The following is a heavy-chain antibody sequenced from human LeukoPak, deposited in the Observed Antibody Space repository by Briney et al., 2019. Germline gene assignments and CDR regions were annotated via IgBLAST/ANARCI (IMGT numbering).Heavy chain of an antibody. V-gene: IGHV4-59*01. CDR1: GGSISSYY. CDR2: IYYSGST. D-gene: IGHD6-13*01. J-gene: IGHJ4*02. CDR3: ARHSAGIAAAGNDY. Sequence: SETPSLTCTVSGGSISSYYWSRIRQPPGKGLEWIGYIYYSGSTNYNPSLKSRVTISVDTSKNQFSLKLSSVTAADTAVYYCARHSAGIAAAGNDYWGQGTLVTVSS.